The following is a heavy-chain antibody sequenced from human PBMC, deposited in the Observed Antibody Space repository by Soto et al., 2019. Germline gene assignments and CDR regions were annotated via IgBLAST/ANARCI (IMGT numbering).Heavy chain of an antibody. Sequence: QVQLQESGPGLVKPSQTPSLSCTVSGASISSGDYYWSWIRQPPGKGLEWIGYIYYTGNTVFNPSLKSRVSISVDTSKNQFSLKLNPVTAADTAVYYCSSLPDGYTSGLDYWGQGTLVTVSS. J-gene: IGHJ4*02. CDR3: SSLPDGYTSGLDY. CDR2: IYYTGNT. V-gene: IGHV4-30-4*01. D-gene: IGHD5-12*01. CDR1: GASISSGDYY.